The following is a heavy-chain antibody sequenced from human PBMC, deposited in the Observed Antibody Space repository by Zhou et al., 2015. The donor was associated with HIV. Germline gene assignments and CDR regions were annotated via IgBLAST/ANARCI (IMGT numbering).Heavy chain of an antibody. CDR3: ARVPVAPSYYYDSSGYRLDY. Sequence: QVQLVQSGAEVKKPGSSVKVSCKASGGTFSSYAISWVRQAPGQGLEWMGGIIPIFGTANYAQKFQGRVTITADESTSTAYMELSSLRSEDTAVYYCARVPVAPSYYYDSSGYRLDYWGQGTPGHRLL. D-gene: IGHD3-22*01. V-gene: IGHV1-69*12. CDR1: GGTFSSYA. J-gene: IGHJ4*02. CDR2: IIPIFGTA.